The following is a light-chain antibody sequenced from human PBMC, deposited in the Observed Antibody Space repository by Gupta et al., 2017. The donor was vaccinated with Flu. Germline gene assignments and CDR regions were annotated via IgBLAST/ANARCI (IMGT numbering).Light chain of an antibody. Sequence: EIVMTQSPATLSVSPGERATLSCRASQNVNRNLAWFQQKPGQAPRLLIYGASTRATGVPARFSGGGSGTESTLTISSLQSGDFAVYYCQQYVNWPYTFGQGTKLETK. CDR1: QNVNRN. J-gene: IGKJ2*01. CDR2: GAS. V-gene: IGKV3-15*01. CDR3: QQYVNWPYT.